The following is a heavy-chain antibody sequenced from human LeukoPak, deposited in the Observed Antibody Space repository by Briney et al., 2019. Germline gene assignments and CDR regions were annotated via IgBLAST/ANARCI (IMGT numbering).Heavy chain of an antibody. CDR1: GFTFSRDW. Sequence: GSLRLSCAASGFTFSRDWMHRVRQAPGKGLEWVSGINWNGGSTGYGDSVKGRFTISRDNAKNSLYLQMNSLGAEDTALYYCARVLYCSSTSCSYFDYWGQGTLVTVSS. V-gene: IGHV3-20*04. J-gene: IGHJ4*02. CDR3: ARVLYCSSTSCSYFDY. D-gene: IGHD2-2*01. CDR2: INWNGGST.